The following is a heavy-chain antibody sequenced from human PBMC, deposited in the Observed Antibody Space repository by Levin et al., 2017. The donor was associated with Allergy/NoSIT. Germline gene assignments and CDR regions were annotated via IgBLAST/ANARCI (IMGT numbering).Heavy chain of an antibody. D-gene: IGHD3-10*01. Sequence: PSETLSLTCTVYGASFTGYFWSWIRQSPGRGLEWIGEINHAGSINYNPSLKSRVTISIDTSKSQFSLNLNSVTAADTAVYYCARGLLLWFGVYDSWGQGTPVTVSS. CDR3: ARGLLLWFGVYDS. CDR2: INHAGSI. CDR1: GASFTGYF. J-gene: IGHJ4*02. V-gene: IGHV4-34*01.